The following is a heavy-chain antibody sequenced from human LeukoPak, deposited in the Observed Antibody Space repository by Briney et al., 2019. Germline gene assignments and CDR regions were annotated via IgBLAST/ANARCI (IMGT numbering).Heavy chain of an antibody. CDR1: GGSFSGYY. J-gene: IGHJ4*02. V-gene: IGHV4-34*01. D-gene: IGHD5-18*01. CDR2: INHSGST. Sequence: PSETLSLTCAVYGGSFSGYYWSWTRQPPGKGLEWIGEINHSGSTNYNPSLKSRVTISVDTSKNQFSLKLSSVTAADTAVYYCARGRVDTAMVTHFDYWGQGTLVTVSS. CDR3: ARGRVDTAMVTHFDY.